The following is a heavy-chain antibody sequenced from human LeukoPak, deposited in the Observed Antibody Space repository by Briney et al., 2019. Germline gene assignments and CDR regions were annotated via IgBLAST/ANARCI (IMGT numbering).Heavy chain of an antibody. CDR1: GFTFSSYD. Sequence: GGSLRLSCAASGFTFSSYDMHWVRQAPGKGLEWVAFIRYDGNIKYLADSVKGRFTISRDNSKNTLYLQMNSLRAEDTAVYYCAKDLRTVKVEMATGSFDYWGQGTLVTVSS. D-gene: IGHD5-24*01. J-gene: IGHJ4*02. CDR2: IRYDGNIK. V-gene: IGHV3-30*02. CDR3: AKDLRTVKVEMATGSFDY.